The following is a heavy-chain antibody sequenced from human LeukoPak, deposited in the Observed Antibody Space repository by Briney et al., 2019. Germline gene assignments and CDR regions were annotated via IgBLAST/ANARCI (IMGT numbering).Heavy chain of an antibody. CDR2: IKTDGSTT. D-gene: IGHD5-18*01. Sequence: PGGSLRLSCAVSGFTSSSYWMHWVRQAPGKGLVWVSHIKTDGSTTAYADSVKGRFTISRDNAKNTLYLQMNSLRAEDTAVYYCAKDLTAMVYYFDYWGQGTLVTVSS. CDR3: AKDLTAMVYYFDY. J-gene: IGHJ4*02. V-gene: IGHV3-74*01. CDR1: GFTSSSYW.